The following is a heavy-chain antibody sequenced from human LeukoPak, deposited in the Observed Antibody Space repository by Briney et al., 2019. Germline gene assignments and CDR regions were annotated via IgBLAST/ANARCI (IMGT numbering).Heavy chain of an antibody. CDR2: IYYSGST. CDR1: GGSISSYY. D-gene: IGHD3-3*01. Sequence: SETLSLTCTVSGGSISSYYWSWIRQPPGKGLECIGYIYYSGSTNYNPSLKSRVTISVDTSKNQFSLKLSSVTAADTAVYYCARIGGPTYYDFWSGYYPGFDWFDPWGQGTLVTVSS. J-gene: IGHJ5*02. CDR3: ARIGGPTYYDFWSGYYPGFDWFDP. V-gene: IGHV4-59*01.